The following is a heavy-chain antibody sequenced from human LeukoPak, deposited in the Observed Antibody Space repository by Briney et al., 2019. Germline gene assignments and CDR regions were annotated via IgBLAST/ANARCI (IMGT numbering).Heavy chain of an antibody. CDR2: IYYSGST. CDR1: GGSISSYY. V-gene: IGHV4-59*01. Sequence: PSETLFLTCTVSGGSISSYYWSWIRQPPGKGLEWIGYIYYSGSTNYNPSLKSRVTISVDTSKNQFSLKLSSVTAADTAVYYCARAPTYYYDSSGYYQDAFDIWGQGTMVTVSS. J-gene: IGHJ3*02. CDR3: ARAPTYYYDSSGYYQDAFDI. D-gene: IGHD3-22*01.